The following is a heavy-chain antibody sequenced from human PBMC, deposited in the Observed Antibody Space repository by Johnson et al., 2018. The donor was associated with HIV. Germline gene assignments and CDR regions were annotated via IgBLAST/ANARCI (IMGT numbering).Heavy chain of an antibody. CDR3: ATSLTGTRPFDI. Sequence: VQLVESGGGVVQPGGSLRLSCAASGFTFSTYGMHWVRQAPGKGLEWVSVIYSGGSTYYADSVKGRFTISRDNSKNTLYLQMNSLRAEDTAVYYCATSLTGTRPFDIWGQGTMVTVSS. J-gene: IGHJ3*02. CDR2: IYSGGST. V-gene: IGHV3-NL1*01. D-gene: IGHD1-7*01. CDR1: GFTFSTYG.